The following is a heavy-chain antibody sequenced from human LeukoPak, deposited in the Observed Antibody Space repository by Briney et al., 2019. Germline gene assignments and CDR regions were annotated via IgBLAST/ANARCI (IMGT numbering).Heavy chain of an antibody. CDR1: GFTFSNFA. Sequence: GGSLRLSCAASGFTFSNFAMNWVRQAPGKGLEWVSAIGGNSANLYHADSVKGRFTISRDNSKSTLYMQMNNLRAEDTAVYYCARVRGSGSYEGNFDYWGQGTLVTVSS. CDR3: ARVRGSGSYEGNFDY. J-gene: IGHJ4*02. CDR2: IGGNSANL. D-gene: IGHD3-10*01. V-gene: IGHV3-23*01.